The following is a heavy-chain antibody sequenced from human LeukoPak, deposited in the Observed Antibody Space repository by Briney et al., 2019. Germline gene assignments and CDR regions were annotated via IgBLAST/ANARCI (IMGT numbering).Heavy chain of an antibody. J-gene: IGHJ4*02. D-gene: IGHD4-23*01. Sequence: GGSLRLSSAASGFTFDDYGMSWVRQAPGKGLEWVSGITWNGGSTGYADSVKGRFTISRDSAKNSLYLQMNSLRAEDTALYYCARDWTTVVTDHLDYWGQGTLVTVSS. V-gene: IGHV3-20*04. CDR1: GFTFDDYG. CDR2: ITWNGGST. CDR3: ARDWTTVVTDHLDY.